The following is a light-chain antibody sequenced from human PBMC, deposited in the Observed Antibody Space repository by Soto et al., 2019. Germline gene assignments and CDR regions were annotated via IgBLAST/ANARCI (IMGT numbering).Light chain of an antibody. J-gene: IGLJ1*01. Sequence: QSVLTQPASGSGSPGKSIAISCTGTSSDVGGYNYVSWYQQHPGKAPKLMVYDVSNRPSGVSNRFSGSKSGNTASLTISGLQAEDEADYYCSAYTSSSTYVFGTGTKLTVL. CDR2: DVS. CDR1: SSDVGGYNY. CDR3: SAYTSSSTYV. V-gene: IGLV2-14*01.